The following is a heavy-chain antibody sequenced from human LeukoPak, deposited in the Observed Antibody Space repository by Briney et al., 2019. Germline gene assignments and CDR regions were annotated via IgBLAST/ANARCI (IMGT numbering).Heavy chain of an antibody. D-gene: IGHD5-12*01. J-gene: IGHJ6*03. CDR3: GSGYDPRYYYYYMDV. V-gene: IGHV3-53*01. CDR2: IYSGGST. Sequence: GGSLRLSCAASGFTVSSNYMSWVRQAPGKGLEWVSVIYSGGSTYYADSVKGRFTISRDNSKNTLYLQMNSLRAEDTAVYYCGSGYDPRYYYYYMDVWGKGTTVTISS. CDR1: GFTVSSNY.